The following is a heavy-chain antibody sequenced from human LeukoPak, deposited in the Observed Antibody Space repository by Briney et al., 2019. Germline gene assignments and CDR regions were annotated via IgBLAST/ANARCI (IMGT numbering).Heavy chain of an antibody. D-gene: IGHD3-3*01. CDR3: ARDMAAIFGVVIDAQFDY. J-gene: IGHJ4*01. CDR2: ISYDGNKK. CDR1: VFLFRNYT. Sequence: PGGSLRLSCGASVFLFRNYTMHWVRHAPRKGLGWVAVISYDGNKKDYAESVKGRLTTSRDNFNNTVYLQMSSLSAEDTAMYYCARDMAAIFGVVIDAQFDYWGHGTLVTVSS. V-gene: IGHV3-30*04.